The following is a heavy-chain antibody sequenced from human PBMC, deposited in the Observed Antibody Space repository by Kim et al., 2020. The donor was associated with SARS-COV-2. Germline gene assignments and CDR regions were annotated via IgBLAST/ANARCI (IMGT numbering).Heavy chain of an antibody. D-gene: IGHD3-16*02. J-gene: IGHJ4*02. V-gene: IGHV3-33*01. Sequence: GGSLRLSCAASGFTFRSYGMHWVRQAPGKGLEWVAVIWYDGSNKYYADSVKGRFTISRDNSKNTLYLQMNSLRAEDTAVYYCAGDPGSAFGEIIVFSFDYWGPGTLLTVSS. CDR1: GFTFRSYG. CDR2: IWYDGSNK. CDR3: AGDPGSAFGEIIVFSFDY.